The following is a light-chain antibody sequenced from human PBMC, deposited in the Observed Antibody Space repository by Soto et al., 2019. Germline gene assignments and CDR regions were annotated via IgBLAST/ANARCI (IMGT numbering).Light chain of an antibody. CDR2: GAS. CDR3: QHYKSWPLS. V-gene: IGKV3D-15*03. Sequence: EIIMNMSPGTLPLSPGEGATRSGRASQSVSSRFAWYQQTPGQAPRLLISGASSRATGTPDRFSGSGSGTDFTLIISILQSEDFAVYYCQHYKSWPLSFGGGTKVDIK. CDR1: QSVSSR. J-gene: IGKJ4*01.